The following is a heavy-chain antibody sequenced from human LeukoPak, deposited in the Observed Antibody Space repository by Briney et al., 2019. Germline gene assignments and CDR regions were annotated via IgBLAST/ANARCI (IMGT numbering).Heavy chain of an antibody. V-gene: IGHV1-46*01. Sequence: ATVKVSCKASGYTFINNWMHWVRQAPGQGLEWIGLINPTGTGTLYAQKFQGRVTMTRDMSTSTDYMELSSLRSEDTAVYYCARDNSVGDIAWWFDPWGQGTLVTVSS. D-gene: IGHD3-10*01. CDR2: INPTGTGT. CDR3: ARDNSVGDIAWWFDP. CDR1: GYTFINNW. J-gene: IGHJ5*02.